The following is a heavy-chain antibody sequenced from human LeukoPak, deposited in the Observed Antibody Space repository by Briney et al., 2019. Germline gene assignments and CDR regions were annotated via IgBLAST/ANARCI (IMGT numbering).Heavy chain of an antibody. V-gene: IGHV1-24*01. CDR2: FHPDRGET. Sequence: GAAMKVSCKFSGYPLHDLSIHWVRQARGKGREGVGDFHPDRGETIHAEMFQDRHKLNQDTSTHTPYMELTSLRSEDTAVIFCATRIHYYDTDDSWGQGALVTVSS. CDR1: GYPLHDLS. D-gene: IGHD3-22*01. CDR3: ATRIHYYDTDDS. J-gene: IGHJ1*01.